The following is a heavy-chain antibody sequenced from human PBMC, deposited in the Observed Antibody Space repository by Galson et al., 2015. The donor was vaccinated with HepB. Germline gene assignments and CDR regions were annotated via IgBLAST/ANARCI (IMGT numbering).Heavy chain of an antibody. J-gene: IGHJ6*03. Sequence: SVKVSCKVSGYILTELSMHWVRQAPGKGLEWMGGFDPEDGETIYAQKFQGRVTMTEDTSTDTAYMELSSLRSEDTAVYYCATYSSGSLGYYYYYMDVWGKGTTVTVSS. CDR2: FDPEDGET. D-gene: IGHD6-19*01. CDR1: GYILTELS. CDR3: ATYSSGSLGYYYYYMDV. V-gene: IGHV1-24*01.